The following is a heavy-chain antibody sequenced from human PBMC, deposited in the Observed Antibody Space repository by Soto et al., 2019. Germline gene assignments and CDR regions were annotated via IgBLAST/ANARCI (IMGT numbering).Heavy chain of an antibody. J-gene: IGHJ5*02. CDR3: ARLDDGNWFDP. V-gene: IGHV4-31*03. Sequence: SETLSLTCTVSGGSISNRGYYWSRIRQHPGKGLEWIGYIYYSGSTYYNPSLKSRVTISVDTSKNQFSLKLSSVTAADTAVYYCARLDDGNWFDPWGQGTLVTVSS. CDR2: IYYSGST. D-gene: IGHD2-2*03. CDR1: GGSISNRGYY.